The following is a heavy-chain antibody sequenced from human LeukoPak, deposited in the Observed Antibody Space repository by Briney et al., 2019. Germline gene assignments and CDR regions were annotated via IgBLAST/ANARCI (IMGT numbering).Heavy chain of an antibody. D-gene: IGHD4/OR15-4a*01. CDR2: IYYGGST. CDR3: ARALNPLTGTYYFDY. J-gene: IGHJ4*02. CDR1: GASISSNS. V-gene: IGHV4-59*12. Sequence: SETLSLTCTVSGASISSNSWSWIRQPPGKGLEWIGYIYYGGSTNYSPSLKSRVTMSVDPSKNQFSLNLISVTAADTAVYYCARALNPLTGTYYFDYWGQGTLVTVSS.